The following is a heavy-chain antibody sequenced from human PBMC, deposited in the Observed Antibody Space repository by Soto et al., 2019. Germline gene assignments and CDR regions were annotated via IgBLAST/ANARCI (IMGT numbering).Heavy chain of an antibody. CDR1: GYTFTSYA. D-gene: IGHD3-9*01. J-gene: IGHJ4*02. V-gene: IGHV1-3*01. Sequence: QVQLVQSGAEVKKPGASVKVSCKASGYTFTSYAMHWVRQAPGQRLEWMGWINAGNGNTKYSQKFQGRVTITRDTSASTAYMELSSLRSEDTAVYYCARNFDWFHRPNYFDYWGQGTLVTVSS. CDR2: INAGNGNT. CDR3: ARNFDWFHRPNYFDY.